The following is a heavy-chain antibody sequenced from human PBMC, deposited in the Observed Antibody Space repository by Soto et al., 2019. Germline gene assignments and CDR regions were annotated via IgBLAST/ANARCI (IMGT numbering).Heavy chain of an antibody. CDR2: INSDGSST. CDR1: GFTFSSYW. J-gene: IGHJ1*01. CDR3: ARVMDSSGYRYFQH. V-gene: IGHV3-74*01. D-gene: IGHD3-22*01. Sequence: LRLSCAASGFTFSSYWMHWVRQAPGKGLVWVSRINSDGSSTSYADSVKGRFTISSDNAKNTLYLQMNSLRAEDTAVYYCARVMDSSGYRYFQHWGQGTLVTVSS.